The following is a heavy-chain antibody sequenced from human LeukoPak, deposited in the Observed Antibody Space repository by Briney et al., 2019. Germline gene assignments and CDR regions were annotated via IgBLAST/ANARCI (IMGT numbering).Heavy chain of an antibody. J-gene: IGHJ3*02. Sequence: GGSLRLSCAASGFTFSTYSMSWVRQAQGKGLEWVSSISSSSSHIYYADSVKGRFTISRDNANNSLYLQMNSLRAEDTAVYYCAREIALTGIDAFDIWGQGTMVTVSS. CDR2: ISSSSSHI. V-gene: IGHV3-21*01. CDR3: AREIALTGIDAFDI. CDR1: GFTFSTYS. D-gene: IGHD7-27*01.